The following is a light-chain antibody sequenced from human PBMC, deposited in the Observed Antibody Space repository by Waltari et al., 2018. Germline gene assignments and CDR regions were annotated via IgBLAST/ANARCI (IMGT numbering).Light chain of an antibody. CDR3: AAWDDSLNGFYV. CDR1: RSNIGSNT. V-gene: IGLV1-44*01. Sequence: QSVLTQPPSASGTPGQRVTISCSGSRSNIGSNTVNWYQQLPGTAPKLRIYPNNQRPSGVPDRVSGSKSGTSASLAISGLQSEDEADYYCAAWDDSLNGFYVFGTGTKVTVL. CDR2: PNN. J-gene: IGLJ1*01.